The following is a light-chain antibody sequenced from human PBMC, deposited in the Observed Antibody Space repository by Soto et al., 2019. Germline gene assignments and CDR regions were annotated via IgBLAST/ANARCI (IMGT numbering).Light chain of an antibody. J-gene: IGKJ3*01. CDR3: HQYGSSPLT. V-gene: IGKV3-20*01. Sequence: IVLTQSPGTLSLSPGERATLTCRASQSVTSSYLAWYQQKPGQAPRLLMYGASSRATGIPDRFSGSGSGTDFTLTISRREPEEFAVYYCHQYGSSPLTFGPGTKVDIK. CDR1: QSVTSSY. CDR2: GAS.